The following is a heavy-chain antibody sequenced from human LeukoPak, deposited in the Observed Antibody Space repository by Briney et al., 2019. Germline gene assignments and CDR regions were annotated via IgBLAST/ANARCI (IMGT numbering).Heavy chain of an antibody. D-gene: IGHD3-16*01. CDR2: ISSSSSTI. Sequence: GGSLRLSCAASGFTFSSYSMKWVRQAPGKGLELVSYISSSSSTIYYADSAKGRFTISRDNAKNSLYLQMNILRAEDTAVYSCGREGDVTDFDYWGQGTLVTVSS. V-gene: IGHV3-48*04. CDR1: GFTFSSYS. J-gene: IGHJ4*02. CDR3: GREGDVTDFDY.